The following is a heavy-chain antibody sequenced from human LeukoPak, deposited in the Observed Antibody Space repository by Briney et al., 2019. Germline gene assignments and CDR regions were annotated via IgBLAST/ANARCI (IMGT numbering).Heavy chain of an antibody. J-gene: IGHJ6*03. V-gene: IGHV1-2*02. Sequence: ASVKVSCKASGYTFTGYYMHWVRQAPGQGLEWMGWINPNSGGTNYAQKFQGRVTMTRDTSISTAYMELSRLRSDDTAVYYCARDLSGSYLWDYYYYMDVWGKGTTVTVSS. D-gene: IGHD1-26*01. CDR3: ARDLSGSYLWDYYYYMDV. CDR2: INPNSGGT. CDR1: GYTFTGYY.